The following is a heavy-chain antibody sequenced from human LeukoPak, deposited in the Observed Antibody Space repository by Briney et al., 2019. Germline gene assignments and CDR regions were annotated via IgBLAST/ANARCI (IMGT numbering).Heavy chain of an antibody. V-gene: IGHV3-48*03. Sequence: GGSLRLSCAASGFTFSSYEMNWVRQAPGKVLEWVSYISSSGSTIYYADSVKGRFTISRDNAKNTLYLQMNSLRAEDTAVYYCARGGGCSYGSFDYWGQGTLVTVSS. CDR3: ARGGGCSYGSFDY. D-gene: IGHD5-18*01. J-gene: IGHJ4*02. CDR2: ISSSGSTI. CDR1: GFTFSSYE.